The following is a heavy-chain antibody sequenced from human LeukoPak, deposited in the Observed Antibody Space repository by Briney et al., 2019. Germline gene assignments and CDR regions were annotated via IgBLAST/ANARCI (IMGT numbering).Heavy chain of an antibody. CDR2: IYYSGST. CDR3: ARSGYSYGADAFDI. D-gene: IGHD5-18*01. CDR1: GGSISSYY. J-gene: IGHJ3*02. V-gene: IGHV4-59*01. Sequence: PSETLSLTCIVSGGSISSYYWSWIRQPPGKGLEWIGYIYYSGSTNYNPSLKSRVTISVDTSRTQFPLKLSSVTAADTAVYYCARSGYSYGADAFDIWGQGTMVTVSS.